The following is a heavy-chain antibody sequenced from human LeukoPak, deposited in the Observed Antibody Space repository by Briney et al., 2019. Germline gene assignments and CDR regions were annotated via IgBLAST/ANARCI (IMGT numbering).Heavy chain of an antibody. CDR1: GFTFDDYA. D-gene: IGHD1-1*01. V-gene: IGHV3-9*01. CDR3: AKDKTTGFPYYYGMDV. CDR2: ISWNSGSI. J-gene: IGHJ6*02. Sequence: GGSLRLSCAASGFTFDDYAMHWVRQAPGKGLEWVSGISWNSGSIGYADSVKGRFTISRDNAKNSLYLQMNSLRAEDTALYYCAKDKTTGFPYYYGMDVWGQGTTVTVSS.